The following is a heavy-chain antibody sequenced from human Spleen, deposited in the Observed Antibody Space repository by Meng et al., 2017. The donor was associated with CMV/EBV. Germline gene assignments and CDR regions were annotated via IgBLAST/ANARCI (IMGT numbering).Heavy chain of an antibody. CDR2: ISGDGATT. J-gene: IGHJ3*02. V-gene: IGHV3-23*01. Sequence: GGSLRLSCAASGFTFSSYAVSCVRQAPGKGLEWVSVISGDGATTYYADSVTGRFTISRDNSKNTLYLQMNSLRAEDTAVYYCAKGKYDFSAFHIWGQGTMVTVSS. CDR3: AKGKYDFSAFHI. CDR1: GFTFSSYA. D-gene: IGHD3-3*01.